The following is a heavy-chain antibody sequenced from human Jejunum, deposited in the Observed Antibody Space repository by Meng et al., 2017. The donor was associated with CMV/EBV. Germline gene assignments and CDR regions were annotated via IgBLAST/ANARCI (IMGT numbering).Heavy chain of an antibody. V-gene: IGHV4-59*01. CDR2: IYNSGCT. D-gene: IGHD2-2*01. J-gene: IGHJ5*02. CDR1: VGFINTYY. CDR3: VRHGDCSSGSCYYHWFDP. Sequence: QVRFQGMGPGSMYPSVTLSLTCSVSVGFINTYYLSWFRQPPGKGLEWIGYIYNSGCTYYNPSLKSRVTISTDTSKNQFSLKLNSVTAADTAVYYCVRHGDCSSGSCYYHWFDPWGQGSLVTVSS.